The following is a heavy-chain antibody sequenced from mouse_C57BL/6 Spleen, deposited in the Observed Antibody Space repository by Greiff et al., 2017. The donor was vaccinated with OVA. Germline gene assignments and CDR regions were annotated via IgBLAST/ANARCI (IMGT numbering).Heavy chain of an antibody. Sequence: VQLQQPGAELVKPGASVKLSCKASGYTFTSYWMQWVKQRPGQGLEWIGEIDPSDSYTNYNQKFKGTATLTVDTSSSTAYMQLSSLTSEDSAVYYCATYYGSSYNYAMDYWGQGTSVTVSS. CDR2: IDPSDSYT. J-gene: IGHJ4*01. CDR3: ATYYGSSYNYAMDY. CDR1: GYTFTSYW. D-gene: IGHD1-1*01. V-gene: IGHV1-50*01.